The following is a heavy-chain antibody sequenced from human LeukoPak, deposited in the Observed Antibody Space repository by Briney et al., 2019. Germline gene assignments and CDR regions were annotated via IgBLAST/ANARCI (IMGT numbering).Heavy chain of an antibody. J-gene: IGHJ3*02. CDR1: GFTFSSYW. CDR3: AREGRGYSYDEADAFDI. D-gene: IGHD5-18*01. Sequence: GGSLRLSCAASGFTFSSYWKSWVRQAPGKGLEWVANIKQDGSEKYYVDSVKGRFTISRDNAKNSLYLQMNSLRAEDTAVYYCAREGRGYSYDEADAFDIWGQGTMVTVSS. V-gene: IGHV3-7*01. CDR2: IKQDGSEK.